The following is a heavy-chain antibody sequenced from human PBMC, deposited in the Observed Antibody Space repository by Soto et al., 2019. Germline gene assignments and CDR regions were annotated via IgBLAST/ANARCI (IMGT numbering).Heavy chain of an antibody. J-gene: IGHJ5*02. V-gene: IGHV3-53*01. Sequence: EVQLVESGGGLIQPGGSLRLSCAASGFTVSSNYMCWVRQAPGKGLEWVSVIHSGGSTYYADSVKGRFTISSDNLKNTLYLQMNNLRADDTAVYYCARDLFYDRDLGGFDPWGQGTLVTVSS. D-gene: IGHD3-22*01. CDR1: GFTVSSNY. CDR3: ARDLFYDRDLGGFDP. CDR2: IHSGGST.